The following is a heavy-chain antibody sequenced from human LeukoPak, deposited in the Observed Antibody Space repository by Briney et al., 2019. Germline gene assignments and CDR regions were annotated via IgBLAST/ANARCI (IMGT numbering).Heavy chain of an antibody. Sequence: GGSLILSWVASGFTVSSKYMSWVRQPPGRGLEWVSVFYSDCSTYYAASVKGRFTLSRDNFKKPLYLQMNSLRAEDPAVYYCARVGEGRDAYNGHFDYWGQGTLVTVSS. CDR1: GFTVSSKY. D-gene: IGHD5-24*01. CDR3: ARVGEGRDAYNGHFDY. V-gene: IGHV3-66*02. CDR2: FYSDCST. J-gene: IGHJ4*02.